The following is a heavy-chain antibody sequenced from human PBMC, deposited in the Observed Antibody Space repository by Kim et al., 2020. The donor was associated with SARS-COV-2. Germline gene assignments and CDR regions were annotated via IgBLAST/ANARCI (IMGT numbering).Heavy chain of an antibody. D-gene: IGHD2-8*01. CDR1: GYTFTHYA. Sequence: ASVKVSGKTSGYTFTHYAVHWVRQAPGQGLEWMGWINGVNGNRKYSEKVQGRITITNDTPASTAYMELSSLRFEDKAVYFCARGIGYAIDDFWGQGTLVT. J-gene: IGHJ4*02. V-gene: IGHV1-3*01. CDR2: INGVNGNR. CDR3: ARGIGYAIDDF.